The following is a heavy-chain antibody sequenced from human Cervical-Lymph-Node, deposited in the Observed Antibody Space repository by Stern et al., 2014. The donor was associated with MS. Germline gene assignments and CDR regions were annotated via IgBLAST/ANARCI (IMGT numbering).Heavy chain of an antibody. CDR3: ARHVQGFDY. J-gene: IGHJ4*02. Sequence: EVQLVQSGAAVKKPGESLKISCKLSGYSFTIYYIAWVRQMPGKGLEWRGVIYPYDSDTTYIPSFQGQVTISADKSITTAYLQWSSLRASDTAMYYCARHVQGFDYWGQGTLVTVSS. CDR2: IYPYDSDT. V-gene: IGHV5-51*01. CDR1: GYSFTIYY.